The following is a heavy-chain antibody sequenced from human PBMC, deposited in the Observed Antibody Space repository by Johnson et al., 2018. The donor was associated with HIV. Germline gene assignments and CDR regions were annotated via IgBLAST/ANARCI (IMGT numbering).Heavy chain of an antibody. D-gene: IGHD4-23*01. Sequence: QEKLVESGGGVVQPGRSLRLSCAASGFTFSSYAMHWVRQAPGKGLEWVAVIRYDGSNKYYADSVKGRFTISRDNSKNTLYLQMNSLRAEDTAVYFCARARGDGGNRDAFDIWGQGTMVTVSS. CDR1: GFTFSSYA. J-gene: IGHJ3*02. CDR3: ARARGDGGNRDAFDI. CDR2: IRYDGSNK. V-gene: IGHV3-33*08.